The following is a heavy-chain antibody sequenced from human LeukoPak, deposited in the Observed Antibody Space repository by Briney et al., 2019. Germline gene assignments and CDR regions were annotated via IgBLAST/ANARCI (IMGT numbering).Heavy chain of an antibody. D-gene: IGHD6-13*01. J-gene: IGHJ3*02. CDR3: ASSIAAAGDDAFDI. CDR1: EYTLTQLS. Sequence: KFSCKVSEYTLTQLSMHWVRQTPGKGLEWMGIIYPGDSDTRYSPSFQGQVTISADKSISTAYLQWSSLKASDTAMYYCASSIAAAGDDAFDIWGQGTMVTVSS. CDR2: IYPGDSDT. V-gene: IGHV5-51*01.